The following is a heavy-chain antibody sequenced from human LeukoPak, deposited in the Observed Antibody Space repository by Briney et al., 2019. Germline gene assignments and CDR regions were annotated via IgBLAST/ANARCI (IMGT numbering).Heavy chain of an antibody. V-gene: IGHV1-8*01. Sequence: ASVTVSCKASGYSFTSYDINWVRQATGQGLEWMGWMNPNSGNTGYAQKFQGRVTMTTDTSTSTAYMELRSLRSDDTAVYYCARSGEADGECGYWGQGTLVTVSS. CDR2: MNPNSGNT. CDR3: ARSGEADGECGY. D-gene: IGHD3-10*01. CDR1: GYSFTSYD. J-gene: IGHJ4*02.